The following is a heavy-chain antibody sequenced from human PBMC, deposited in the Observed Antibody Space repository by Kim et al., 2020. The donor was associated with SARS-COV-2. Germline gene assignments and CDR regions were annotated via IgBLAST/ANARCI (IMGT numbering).Heavy chain of an antibody. CDR2: ISGSGGST. CDR3: AKGTTYYYGSGSGNNWFDP. D-gene: IGHD3-10*01. J-gene: IGHJ5*02. V-gene: IGHV3-23*01. CDR1: GFTFSSYA. Sequence: GGSLRLSCAASGFTFSSYAMSWVRQAPGKGLEWVSAISGSGGSTYYADSVKGRFTISRDNSKNTLYLQMNSLRAEDTAVYYCAKGTTYYYGSGSGNNWFDPWGQGTLVTVSS.